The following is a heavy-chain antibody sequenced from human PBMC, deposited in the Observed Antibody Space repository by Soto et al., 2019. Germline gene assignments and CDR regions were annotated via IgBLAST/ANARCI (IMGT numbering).Heavy chain of an antibody. J-gene: IGHJ4*02. CDR3: AKDLIRSAVVIIYYFDY. CDR1: GFTFSSYG. D-gene: IGHD3-3*01. CDR2: ISYDGSNK. V-gene: IGHV3-30*18. Sequence: GGSLRLSCAASGFTFSSYGMHWVRQAPGKGLEWVAVISYDGSNKYYADSVKGRFTISRDNSKNTLYLQMNSLRAEDTAVYYCAKDLIRSAVVIIYYFDYWGQGTLVTVYS.